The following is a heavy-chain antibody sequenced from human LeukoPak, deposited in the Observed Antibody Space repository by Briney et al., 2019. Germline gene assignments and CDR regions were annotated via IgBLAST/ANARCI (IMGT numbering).Heavy chain of an antibody. CDR3: ARGGELARGSPPLGPSPFINFDY. Sequence: GRSLRLSCAASGFTFSSYGMHWVRQAPGKGLEWVAVIWYDGSNKYYADSVKGGFTISRDNSKNTLYLQMNSLRAEDTAVYYCARGGELARGSPPLGPSPFINFDYWGQGTLVTVSS. CDR1: GFTFSSYG. CDR2: IWYDGSNK. V-gene: IGHV3-33*01. J-gene: IGHJ4*02. D-gene: IGHD1-26*01.